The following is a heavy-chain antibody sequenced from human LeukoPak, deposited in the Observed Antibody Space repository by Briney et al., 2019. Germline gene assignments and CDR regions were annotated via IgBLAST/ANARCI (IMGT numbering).Heavy chain of an antibody. CDR1: GGSISSYY. V-gene: IGHV4-59*01. Sequence: SETLSLTCTVSGGSISSYYWSWIRQPPGKGLEWIGYIYYSGSTNYNPSLKSRVTISVDTSKNQFSLKLSSVTAADTAVYYCARAWSRYYYMDVWGKGTTVTVSS. CDR3: ARAWSRYYYMDV. CDR2: IYYSGST. D-gene: IGHD3-3*01. J-gene: IGHJ6*03.